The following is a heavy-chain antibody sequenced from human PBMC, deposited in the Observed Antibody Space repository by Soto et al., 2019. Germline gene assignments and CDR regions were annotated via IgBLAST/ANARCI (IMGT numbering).Heavy chain of an antibody. CDR2: IYYSGST. V-gene: IGHV4-61*05. D-gene: IGHD2-21*01. Sequence: PSETLSLTCTVSGGSISSSSYYWGWIRQPPGKGLEWIGYIYYSGSTNYNPSLKSRVTISVDTSKNQFSLKLSSVTAADTAVYYCARLGRGDPMAGAFDIWGQGTMVTVSS. CDR1: GGSISSSSYY. CDR3: ARLGRGDPMAGAFDI. J-gene: IGHJ3*02.